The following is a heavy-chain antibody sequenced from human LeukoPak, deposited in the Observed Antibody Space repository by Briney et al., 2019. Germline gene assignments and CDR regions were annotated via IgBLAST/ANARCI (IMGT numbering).Heavy chain of an antibody. Sequence: VASVTVSCKAFGGTFSCYAISWVRQAPGQGLEWMGRIIPILGIANYAQKFQGRVTITADKSTSTAYMELSSLRSEDTAVYYCARGDKTYYYDSSGYSTTNDYWGQGTLVTVSS. CDR1: GGTFSCYA. D-gene: IGHD3-22*01. V-gene: IGHV1-69*04. J-gene: IGHJ4*02. CDR3: ARGDKTYYYDSSGYSTTNDY. CDR2: IIPILGIA.